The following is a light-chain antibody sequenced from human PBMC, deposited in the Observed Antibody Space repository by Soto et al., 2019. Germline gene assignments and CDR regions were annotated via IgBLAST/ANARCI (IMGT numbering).Light chain of an antibody. CDR2: KAS. CDR1: QNINNW. CDR3: QQYNNYST. V-gene: IGKV1-5*03. Sequence: DIQMTQSPSTLSASVGDRVTITCRASQNINNWLAWYQQKPGKAPKLLIYKASSLESGVPSRFSGSGSGTEFTLTISSLQPDDFATYYCQQYNNYSTFGQGTKVEIK. J-gene: IGKJ1*01.